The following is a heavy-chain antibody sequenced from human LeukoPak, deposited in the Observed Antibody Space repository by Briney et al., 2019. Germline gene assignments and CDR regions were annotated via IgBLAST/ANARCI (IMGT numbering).Heavy chain of an antibody. CDR2: IRYDGSNK. D-gene: IGHD6-19*01. Sequence: GGSLRLSCGASGFTFSSYGMHWVRQAPGKGLEWVAFIRYDGSNKYYADSVKGRFTISRDNSKNTLYLQMNSLRAEDTAVYYCATAADNSGWFFDYWGQGTLVTVSS. CDR3: ATAADNSGWFFDY. J-gene: IGHJ4*02. CDR1: GFTFSSYG. V-gene: IGHV3-30*02.